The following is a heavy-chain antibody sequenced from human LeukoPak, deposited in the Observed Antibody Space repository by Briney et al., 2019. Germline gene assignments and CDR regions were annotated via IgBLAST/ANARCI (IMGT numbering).Heavy chain of an antibody. CDR2: MNPNSGNT. V-gene: IGHV1-8*01. Sequence: ASVKVSCKASGYTFTSYDINWVRQATGQGLEWMGWMNPNSGNTGYAQKFQGRVTMTRNTSISTAYMELSSLRSEDTAVYYCARVMPLAHGSSGTAFDYWGQGTLVTVSS. CDR3: ARVMPLAHGSSGTAFDY. D-gene: IGHD3-22*01. J-gene: IGHJ4*02. CDR1: GYTFTSYD.